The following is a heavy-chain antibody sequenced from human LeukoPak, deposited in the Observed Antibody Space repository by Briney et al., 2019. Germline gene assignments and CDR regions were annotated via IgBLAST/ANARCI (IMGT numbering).Heavy chain of an antibody. V-gene: IGHV4-4*07. CDR1: GGSISSYY. D-gene: IGHD2-8*02. CDR3: ARDELVGDWFDP. CDR2: IYTSGST. J-gene: IGHJ5*02. Sequence: SETLSLTCTVSGGSISSYYWSWIRQPAGKGLEWIGRIYTSGSTNYSPSLKSRVTMSVDTSKNQFSLKLSSVTAADTAVYYCARDELVGDWFDPWGQGTLVTVSS.